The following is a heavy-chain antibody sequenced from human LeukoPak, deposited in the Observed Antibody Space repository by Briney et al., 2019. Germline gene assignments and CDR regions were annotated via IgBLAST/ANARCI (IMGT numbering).Heavy chain of an antibody. CDR2: IKRDGSEK. CDR3: ARAGDILLVSYFHYYGMDV. V-gene: IGHV3-7*01. D-gene: IGHD7-27*01. J-gene: IGHJ6*02. Sequence: PGGSLSLSCVASGFTFSDHSMMWVRQAPGKGLEWVANIKRDGSEKNYVDSVKGRFTISRDNAKNSLYLQMNSLRAEDTAVYYCARAGDILLVSYFHYYGMDVWGQGTTVIVSS. CDR1: GFTFSDHS.